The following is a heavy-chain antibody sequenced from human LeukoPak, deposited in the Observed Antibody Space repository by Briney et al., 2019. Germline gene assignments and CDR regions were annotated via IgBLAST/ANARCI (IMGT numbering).Heavy chain of an antibody. J-gene: IGHJ4*02. CDR1: GGTFSSYA. Sequence: SVRVSCKASGGTFSSYAISWVRQAPGQGLEWMGGIIPIFGTANYAQKYQGRVTITADESTSTAYMELSSLRSEDTAVYYCARYAVGATLDWGQGTLVTVSS. CDR2: IIPIFGTA. CDR3: ARYAVGATLD. V-gene: IGHV1-69*01. D-gene: IGHD1-26*01.